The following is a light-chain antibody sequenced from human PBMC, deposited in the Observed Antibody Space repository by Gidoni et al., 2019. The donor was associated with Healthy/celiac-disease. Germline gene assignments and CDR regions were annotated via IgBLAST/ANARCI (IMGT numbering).Light chain of an antibody. CDR2: AAS. J-gene: IGKJ1*01. CDR1: QSISSY. Sequence: DIQMTQSPSSLSASVGDRVTITCRASQSISSYLNWYQQTPGKAPKLLIYAASSLQSGVPSRFSGSGSWTDFTLTISSLQPEDFATYYCQQSYSTPPWTFGKGPRWKSN. V-gene: IGKV1-39*01. CDR3: QQSYSTPPWT.